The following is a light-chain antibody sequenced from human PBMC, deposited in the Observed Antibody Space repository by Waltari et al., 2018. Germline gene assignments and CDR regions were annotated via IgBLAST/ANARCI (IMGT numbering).Light chain of an antibody. J-gene: IGKJ2*01. Sequence: DIQMTQSPSSLSASVGDRVTITCRASRVIANSLAWYQQEPGKAPKLLIYAASYLESGVPPRFSGSGSGTVYTLTIGSLQPEDFATYYCQHYYNVPPYSFGQGTKLEIK. V-gene: IGKV1-NL1*01. CDR2: AAS. CDR1: RVIANS. CDR3: QHYYNVPPYS.